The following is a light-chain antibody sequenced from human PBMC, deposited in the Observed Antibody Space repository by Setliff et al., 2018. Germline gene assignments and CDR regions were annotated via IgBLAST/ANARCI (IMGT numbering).Light chain of an antibody. CDR1: SSDVGGYNY. V-gene: IGLV2-14*03. J-gene: IGLJ1*01. Sequence: ALAQPASVSGSPGQSLTISCTGTSSDVGGYNYVSWYQHHPGKAPKLMIYDVSTRPSGVSNRFSGSKSGNTATLTISGLQSEDEADYYCSSYTSSSTFVFGTGTKVTVL. CDR3: SSYTSSSTFV. CDR2: DVS.